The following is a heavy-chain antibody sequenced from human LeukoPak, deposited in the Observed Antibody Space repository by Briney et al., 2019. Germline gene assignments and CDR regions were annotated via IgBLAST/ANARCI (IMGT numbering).Heavy chain of an antibody. CDR2: ISTSSSTYI. D-gene: IGHD3-3*01. J-gene: IGHJ4*02. CDR3: ARSARLMKGVVEVTALDD. Sequence: PGGSLRLSCVASGFSFSSYSMNWVRQAPGKGLEWVSSISTSSSTYIYYADSVKGRFTIARDNAKNSVYLEMNSLRADDTAVYYCARSARLMKGVVEVTALDDWGQGTLVTVSS. V-gene: IGHV3-21*01. CDR1: GFSFSSYS.